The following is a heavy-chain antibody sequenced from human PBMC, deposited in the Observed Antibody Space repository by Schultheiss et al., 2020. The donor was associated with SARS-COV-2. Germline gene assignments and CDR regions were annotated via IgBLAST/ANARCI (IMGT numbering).Heavy chain of an antibody. D-gene: IGHD1-26*01. Sequence: SETLSLTCTVSGGSISSSSYYWGWIRQPPGKGLEWIGYIYYSGSTYYNPSLKSRVTISVDTSKNQFSLKLSSVTAADTAVYYCASQLVGATTSYWFDPWGQGTLVTVSS. CDR2: IYYSGST. V-gene: IGHV4-39*07. J-gene: IGHJ5*02. CDR3: ASQLVGATTSYWFDP. CDR1: GGSISSSSYY.